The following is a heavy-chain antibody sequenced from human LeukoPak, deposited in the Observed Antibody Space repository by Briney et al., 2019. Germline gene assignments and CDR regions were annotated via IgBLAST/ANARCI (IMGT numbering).Heavy chain of an antibody. CDR1: GFTFSSYS. J-gene: IGHJ4*02. Sequence: GGSLRLSCAASGFTFSSYSMNWVRQAPGKGLEWVSSISSSSSYIYYADSVKGRFTISRDNAKNSLYLQMNSLRAEDTAVYYWARRKNGWGEQNYGGQGTLVTVSS. CDR2: ISSSSSYI. CDR3: ARRKNGWGEQNY. V-gene: IGHV3-21*01. D-gene: IGHD3-16*01.